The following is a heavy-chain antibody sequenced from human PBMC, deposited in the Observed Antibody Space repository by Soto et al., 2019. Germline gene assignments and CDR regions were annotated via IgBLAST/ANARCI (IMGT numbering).Heavy chain of an antibody. D-gene: IGHD4-17*01. CDR3: ARGNDYGDYLGYYYMDV. CDR2: ISVKNGNT. V-gene: IGHV1-18*01. CDR1: GYTFPSYG. Sequence: ASVKVSCKASGYTFPSYGISWVRQAPGQGLEWMGWISVKNGNTNYAQDLQGRVTMTTDTSTSTAYMELRSLRFDDTAVYYCARGNDYGDYLGYYYMDVWGKGTTVTVSS. J-gene: IGHJ6*03.